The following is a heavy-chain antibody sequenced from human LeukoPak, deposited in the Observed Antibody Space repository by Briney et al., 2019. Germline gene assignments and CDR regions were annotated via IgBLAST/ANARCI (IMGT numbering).Heavy chain of an antibody. CDR2: IWYDGSNR. CDR1: GFTVSSNY. J-gene: IGHJ4*02. V-gene: IGHV3-33*06. CDR3: AKESGIPHHYFDY. D-gene: IGHD5-18*01. Sequence: PGGSLRLSCAASGFTVSSNYMSWVRQAPGKGLEWVAVIWYDGSNRYYADSVKGRFIISRDNSKNTLYLQMNSLRAEDTALYYCAKESGIPHHYFDYWGQGTLVTVSS.